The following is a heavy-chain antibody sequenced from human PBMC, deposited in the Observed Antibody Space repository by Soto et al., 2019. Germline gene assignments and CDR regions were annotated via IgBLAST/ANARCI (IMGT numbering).Heavy chain of an antibody. D-gene: IGHD2-21*02. CDR2: IYYSGST. J-gene: IGHJ5*02. CDR1: GGSVSSGSYY. Sequence: SETLSLTCTVSGGSVSSGSYYWSWIRQPPGKGLEWIGYIYYSGSTNYNPSLKSRATISVDTSKNQFSLKLSSVTAADTAVYYCARAYCGGDCYSGNWFDPWGQGTLVTVSS. CDR3: ARAYCGGDCYSGNWFDP. V-gene: IGHV4-61*01.